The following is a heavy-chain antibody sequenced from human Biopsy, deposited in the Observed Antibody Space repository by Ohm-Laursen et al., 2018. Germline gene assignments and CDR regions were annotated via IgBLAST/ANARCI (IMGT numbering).Heavy chain of an antibody. V-gene: IGHV4-34*01. CDR3: ASVAGPRTDYYYSNMDV. CDR2: INPSGGT. CDR1: DGSFSGYY. Sequence: GTLSLTCAVYDGSFSGYYWSWLRQSPGLGLEWLGEINPSGGTNYNPSPAGRVSISLDTSKTHRALKWSSVTAADTAVYYCASVAGPRTDYYYSNMDVWGRGTTVTVSS. J-gene: IGHJ6*02. D-gene: IGHD2-2*01.